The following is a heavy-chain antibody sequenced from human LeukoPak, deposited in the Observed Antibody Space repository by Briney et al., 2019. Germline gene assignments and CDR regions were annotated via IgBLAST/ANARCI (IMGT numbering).Heavy chain of an antibody. CDR2: INHSGST. Sequence: SETLSLTCAVYGGSFSGYYWSWIRQPPGKGLEWIGEINHSGSTNYNPSLKSRVTISVDTSKSQFSLKLSSVTAADTAVYYCARFDGSGEYFDYWGQGTLVTVSS. J-gene: IGHJ4*02. D-gene: IGHD3-10*01. V-gene: IGHV4-34*01. CDR1: GGSFSGYY. CDR3: ARFDGSGEYFDY.